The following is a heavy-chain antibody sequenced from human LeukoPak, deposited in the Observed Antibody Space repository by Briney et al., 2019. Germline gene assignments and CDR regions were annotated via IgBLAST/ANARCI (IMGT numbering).Heavy chain of an antibody. V-gene: IGHV1-18*01. CDR1: GYTFTRYV. Sequence: ASVKVSCKASGYTFTRYVISWVRQAPGQGLEWMGWISAHNGNTNYTQKLQGRVTMTTDTSTSTAYMELRSLRSDDTAVYYCAREQTYYFDYWGQGTLVTVSS. CDR2: ISAHNGNT. J-gene: IGHJ4*02. CDR3: AREQTYYFDY.